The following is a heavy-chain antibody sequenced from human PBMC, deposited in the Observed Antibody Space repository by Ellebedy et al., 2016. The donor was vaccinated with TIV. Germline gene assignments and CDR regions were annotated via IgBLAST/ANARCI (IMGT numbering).Heavy chain of an antibody. CDR2: IWYDGSNK. D-gene: IGHD4-23*01. V-gene: IGHV3-33*01. J-gene: IGHJ3*02. CDR3: ARDLTTVVTPGDAFDI. Sequence: GESLKISXAASGFTFSSYGMHWVRQAPGKGLEWVAVIWYDGSNKYYADSVKGRFTISRDNSKNTLYLQMNSLRAEDTAVYYCARDLTTVVTPGDAFDIWGQGTMVTVSS. CDR1: GFTFSSYG.